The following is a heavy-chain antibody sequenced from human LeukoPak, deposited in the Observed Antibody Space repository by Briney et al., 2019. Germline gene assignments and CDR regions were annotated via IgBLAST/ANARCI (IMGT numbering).Heavy chain of an antibody. Sequence: GGSLRLSCAASGFTFSSYEMNWVRQAPGKGLEWVSYISSSGSTIYYADSVKGRFTISRDNAKNSLYLQMNSLRAEDTAVYYCAKDGGGTDFDYWGQGTLVTVSS. V-gene: IGHV3-48*03. D-gene: IGHD1-26*01. CDR3: AKDGGGTDFDY. J-gene: IGHJ4*02. CDR1: GFTFSSYE. CDR2: ISSSGSTI.